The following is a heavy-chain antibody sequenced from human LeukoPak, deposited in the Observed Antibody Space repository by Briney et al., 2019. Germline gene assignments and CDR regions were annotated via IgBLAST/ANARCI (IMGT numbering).Heavy chain of an antibody. CDR2: IKTDGTTT. J-gene: IGHJ4*02. Sequence: TGGSLRLSCAASGFTFSSYWMHWVRQAPGEGLVWVSRIKTDGTTTDYADSVKGRFTVSRDNAKNTLYLQMNSLRAEDTAVYYCARGPYTSGVDRFDYWGQGTLVTVSS. CDR1: GFTFSSYW. D-gene: IGHD6-19*01. V-gene: IGHV3-74*01. CDR3: ARGPYTSGVDRFDY.